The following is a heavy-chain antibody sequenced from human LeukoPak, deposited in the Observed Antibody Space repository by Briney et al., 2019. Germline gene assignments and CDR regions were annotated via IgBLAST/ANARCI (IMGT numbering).Heavy chain of an antibody. V-gene: IGHV4-4*07. D-gene: IGHD4-17*01. CDR3: ARGYGDQGYDY. CDR1: GGSLRAYY. J-gene: IGHJ4*02. CDR2: IYTSEST. Sequence: SETLSLTCTVSGGSLRAYYWSWLQQPAGKGLEWVGRIYTSESTNYNPSLKSRVTMSIDTSKNQFSLKLSSVTAADSAVYYCARGYGDQGYDYWGQGTLVTVSS.